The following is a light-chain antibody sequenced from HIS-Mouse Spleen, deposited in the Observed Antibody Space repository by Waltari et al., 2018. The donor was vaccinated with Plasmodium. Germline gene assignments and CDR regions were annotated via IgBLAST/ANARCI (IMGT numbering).Light chain of an antibody. CDR3: QAWDSSTAV. CDR2: QDS. CDR1: KLGDKY. V-gene: IGLV3-1*01. Sequence: SYELTQPPSVSVSPGKTASITCSGDKLGDKYACWYQQKQGQSPVLVIYQDSKRPSGIPERFSGSNSGNTATLTISGTQAMDEADYYCQAWDSSTAVFGGGTKLSVL. J-gene: IGLJ3*02.